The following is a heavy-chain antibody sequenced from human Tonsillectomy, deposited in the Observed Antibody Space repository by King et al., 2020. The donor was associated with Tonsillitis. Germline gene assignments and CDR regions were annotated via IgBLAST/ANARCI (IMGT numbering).Heavy chain of an antibody. D-gene: IGHD3-3*01. CDR3: ARGGHTIYESDAFDI. CDR2: IIPILGIA. Sequence: VQLVQSGAEVKKPGSSVKVSCKASGGTFSSYAISWVRQAPGQGLEWMGRIIPILGIANYAQKFQGRVTITADKSTSTAYMELSSLRSEDTAVYYCARGGHTIYESDAFDIWGQGTMVTVSS. CDR1: GGTFSSYA. J-gene: IGHJ3*02. V-gene: IGHV1-69*09.